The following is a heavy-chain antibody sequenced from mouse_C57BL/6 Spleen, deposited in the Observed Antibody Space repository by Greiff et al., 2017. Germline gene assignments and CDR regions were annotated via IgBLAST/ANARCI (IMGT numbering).Heavy chain of an antibody. J-gene: IGHJ3*01. Sequence: QVQLQQPGAELVKPGASVKMSCKASGYTFTSYWITWVKQRPGQGLEWIGDIYPGSGSTNYNEKFKSKATLTVDTSSSTAYMQLSSLTSGDSAVYYCARGDCNCYGSSLFAYWGQGTLVTVSA. CDR2: IYPGSGST. CDR3: ARGDCNCYGSSLFAY. D-gene: IGHD1-1*01. V-gene: IGHV1-55*01. CDR1: GYTFTSYW.